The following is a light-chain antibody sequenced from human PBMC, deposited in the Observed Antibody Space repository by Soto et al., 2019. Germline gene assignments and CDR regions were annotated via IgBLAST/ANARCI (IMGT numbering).Light chain of an antibody. CDR2: AAS. Sequence: FQMTQSPSSLSASVVHSVTVTCWASQSISSYLNWYQQKPGKAPKLLIYAASTLQSGVPSRFSGSGSGADFTLTISCLQSEDFATYYCQQYYSFPRTFGQGTKVDIK. J-gene: IGKJ1*01. CDR3: QQYYSFPRT. CDR1: QSISSY. V-gene: IGKV1-39*01.